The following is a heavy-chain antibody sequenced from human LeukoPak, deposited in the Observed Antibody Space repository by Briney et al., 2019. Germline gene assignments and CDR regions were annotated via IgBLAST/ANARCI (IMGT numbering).Heavy chain of an antibody. Sequence: SQTLSLTCTVSGGSISSGGYYWSWIRQPPGKGLEWIGYIYHSGSTYYNPSLKSRVTISVDRSKNQFSLKLSSVTAADTAVYYCAKSSYQLPRGAIDYWGQGTLVTVSS. CDR2: IYHSGST. CDR3: AKSSYQLPRGAIDY. D-gene: IGHD2-2*01. J-gene: IGHJ4*02. CDR1: GGSISSGGYY. V-gene: IGHV4-30-2*01.